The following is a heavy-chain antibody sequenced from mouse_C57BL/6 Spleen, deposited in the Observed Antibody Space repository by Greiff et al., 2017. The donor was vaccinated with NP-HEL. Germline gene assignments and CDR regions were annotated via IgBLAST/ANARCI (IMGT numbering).Heavy chain of an antibody. V-gene: IGHV2-2*01. Sequence: VQLQESGPGLVQPSQSLSITCTVSGFSLTSYGVHWVRQSPGKGLEWLGVIWSGGSTDYNAAFISRLSISKDNSKSQVFFKMNSLQADDTAIYYCARKRIYYGNLYAMDYWGQGTSVTVSS. D-gene: IGHD2-1*01. CDR1: GFSLTSYG. J-gene: IGHJ4*01. CDR2: IWSGGST. CDR3: ARKRIYYGNLYAMDY.